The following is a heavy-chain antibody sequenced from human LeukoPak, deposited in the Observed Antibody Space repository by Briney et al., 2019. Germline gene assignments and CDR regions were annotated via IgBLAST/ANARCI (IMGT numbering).Heavy chain of an antibody. J-gene: IGHJ5*02. D-gene: IGHD5-12*01. Sequence: ASVKVSCKASGYTFTRYRIHWVRQAPGQGLEWMGWINPNNGDTNYAQRFQDRVTMTRDTSISTAYMELSSLRSDDTAVYHCARDPRGYRGYENWFAPWGQGTLVTVSS. CDR3: ARDPRGYRGYENWFAP. V-gene: IGHV1-2*02. CDR2: INPNNGDT. CDR1: GYTFTRYR.